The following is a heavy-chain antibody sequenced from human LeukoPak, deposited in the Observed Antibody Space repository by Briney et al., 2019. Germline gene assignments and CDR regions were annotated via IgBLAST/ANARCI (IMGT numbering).Heavy chain of an antibody. CDR2: ISYDGSNK. D-gene: IGHD3-16*02. J-gene: IGHJ4*02. CDR3: ARGDGITFGGVIAID. Sequence: GGSLRLSCAASGFTFSSYGMHWVRQAPGKGLEWVAVISYDGSNKYYADSVKGRFTISRDNSKNTLYLQMNSLRAEDTAVYYCARGDGITFGGVIAIDWGQGTLVTVSP. V-gene: IGHV3-30*03. CDR1: GFTFSSYG.